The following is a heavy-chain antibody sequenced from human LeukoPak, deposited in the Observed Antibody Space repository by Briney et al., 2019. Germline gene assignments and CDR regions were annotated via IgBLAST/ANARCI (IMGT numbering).Heavy chain of an antibody. D-gene: IGHD1-26*01. CDR3: ARAASYSDFYFDY. J-gene: IGHJ4*02. CDR1: GFTFRSYS. V-gene: IGHV3-21*01. Sequence: GRSLRLSCAASGFTFRSYSMNWVRQAPGKGLEWVSSISSSSSYIYYADSVKGRFTISRDNAKNSLYLQMNSLRAEDTAVYYCARAASYSDFYFDYWGQGTLVTVSS. CDR2: ISSSSSYI.